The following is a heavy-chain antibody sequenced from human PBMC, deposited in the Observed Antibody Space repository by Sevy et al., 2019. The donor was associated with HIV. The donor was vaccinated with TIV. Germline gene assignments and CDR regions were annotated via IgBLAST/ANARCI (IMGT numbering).Heavy chain of an antibody. Sequence: SETLSLTCAVYGGSFSGYYWSWIRQPPGKGLEWIGEFNHSGSTNYNPSLKSRVTISVDTSKNQFSLKLVSVTAADTAVDYCAGLENGIAARPGEDYWGQGTLVTVSS. J-gene: IGHJ4*02. CDR2: FNHSGST. CDR1: GGSFSGYY. CDR3: AGLENGIAARPGEDY. D-gene: IGHD6-6*01. V-gene: IGHV4-34*01.